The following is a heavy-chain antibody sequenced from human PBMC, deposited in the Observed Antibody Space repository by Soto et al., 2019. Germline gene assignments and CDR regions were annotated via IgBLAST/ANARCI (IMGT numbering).Heavy chain of an antibody. J-gene: IGHJ6*02. CDR2: IHPGDSET. D-gene: IGHD3-10*01. CDR1: GYSFTSYY. CDR3: ARQRITRVRGVSSSGLDV. V-gene: IGHV5-51*01. Sequence: PGESLKISCKGSGYSFTSYYIAWVRQMPGKGLEWMGIIHPGDSETRYSLSFQGHVIISADKSISSAYLQWSSLEAADTAMYYCARQRITRVRGVSSSGLDVWGQGTTVTVSS.